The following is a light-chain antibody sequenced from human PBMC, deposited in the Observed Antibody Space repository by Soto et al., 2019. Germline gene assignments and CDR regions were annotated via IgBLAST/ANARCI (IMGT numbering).Light chain of an antibody. Sequence: DIQMTQSPATLCGYVRDRCTISFRASQTISRWLAWCQQKPGKAPRLLIYTASTLESGVPSRFSASGSGTEFTLTISSLHPDDFATYYCQEYNNYWTFGQGTKVDIK. CDR2: TAS. J-gene: IGKJ1*01. CDR3: QEYNNYWT. CDR1: QTISRW. V-gene: IGKV1-5*01.